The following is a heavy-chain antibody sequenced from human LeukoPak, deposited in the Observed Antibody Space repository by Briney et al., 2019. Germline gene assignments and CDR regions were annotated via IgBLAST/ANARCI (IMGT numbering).Heavy chain of an antibody. V-gene: IGHV4-31*03. CDR3: AREYYYDSSGYSV. J-gene: IGHJ4*02. CDR1: GGSISSGGYY. D-gene: IGHD3-22*01. Sequence: SETLSLTCTVSGGSISSGGYYWSWIRQHPGKGLEWIGYIYYSGSTYCNPSLKSRVTISVDTSKNQFSLKLGSVTAADTAVYYCAREYYYDSSGYSVWGQGTLVTVSS. CDR2: IYYSGST.